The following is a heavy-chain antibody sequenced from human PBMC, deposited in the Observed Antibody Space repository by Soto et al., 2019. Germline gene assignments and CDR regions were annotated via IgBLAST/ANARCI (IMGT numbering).Heavy chain of an antibody. J-gene: IGHJ6*02. CDR1: GFTFSSYC. Sequence: GGSLRLSCAASGFTFSSYCMHRVRQAPGKGLEWVAVIWYDGSNKYYADSVKGRFTISRDNSTNTLYLQMNSLRAEDTAVYYCARGAAAVPDYYYYYGMDVWGQGTTVTVSS. CDR3: ARGAAAVPDYYYYYGMDV. D-gene: IGHD6-13*01. V-gene: IGHV3-33*01. CDR2: IWYDGSNK.